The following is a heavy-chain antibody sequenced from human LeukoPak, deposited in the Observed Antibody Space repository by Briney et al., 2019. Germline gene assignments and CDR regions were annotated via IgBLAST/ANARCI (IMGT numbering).Heavy chain of an antibody. D-gene: IGHD3-22*01. CDR3: ARDRDYYDSSGFDY. CDR1: GYTFTGYY. J-gene: IGHJ4*02. Sequence: ASVKVSCKASGYTFTGYYMHWVRQAPGQGLEWMGWINPNSGGTNYVQKFQGRVTMTRDTSISTAYMELSRLRSDDTAVYYCARDRDYYDSSGFDYWGQGTLVTVSS. CDR2: INPNSGGT. V-gene: IGHV1-2*02.